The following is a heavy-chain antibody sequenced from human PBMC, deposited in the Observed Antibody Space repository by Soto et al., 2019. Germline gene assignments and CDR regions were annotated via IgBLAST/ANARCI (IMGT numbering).Heavy chain of an antibody. CDR1: GFTFSSYA. D-gene: IGHD3-10*01. V-gene: IGHV3-23*01. J-gene: IGHJ4*02. Sequence: VQLLESGGGLVQPGGSLRLSCAASGFTFSSYAMSWVRQAPGKGLEWVSSISDSGGDTYHADSVKGRFTISRDNSKNTLYLQMNSLRAEDTAVYYCAKLTMVRGVINRFDYWGQGTLVTVSS. CDR3: AKLTMVRGVINRFDY. CDR2: ISDSGGDT.